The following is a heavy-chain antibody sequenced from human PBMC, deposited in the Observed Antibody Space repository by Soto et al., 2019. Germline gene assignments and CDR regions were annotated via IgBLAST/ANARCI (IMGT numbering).Heavy chain of an antibody. J-gene: IGHJ3*02. CDR1: GFTFSSYA. D-gene: IGHD1-26*01. CDR2: ISYDGSNK. Sequence: QVQLVESGGGVVQPGRSLRLSCAASGFTFSSYAMHWVRQAPGKGLEWVAVISYDGSNKYYADSVKGRFTISRDNSKNTLYLQMNSLRAEDTAVYYCARDRSYSGDAFDIWGQGTMVTVSP. V-gene: IGHV3-30-3*01. CDR3: ARDRSYSGDAFDI.